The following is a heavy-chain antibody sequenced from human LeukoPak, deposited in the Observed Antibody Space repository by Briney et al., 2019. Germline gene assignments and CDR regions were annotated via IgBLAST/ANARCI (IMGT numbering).Heavy chain of an antibody. D-gene: IGHD3-3*01. Sequence: PGGSLRLSCAASGFTFSSYSMNWVRQAPGKGLEWVSSISSSSSYIYYADSVKGRFTISRDNAKNSLYLQMNSLRAEDTAVYYCASGGVGLYDFWSGEGYWGQGTLVTVSS. V-gene: IGHV3-21*01. CDR1: GFTFSSYS. J-gene: IGHJ4*02. CDR3: ASGGVGLYDFWSGEGY. CDR2: ISSSSSYI.